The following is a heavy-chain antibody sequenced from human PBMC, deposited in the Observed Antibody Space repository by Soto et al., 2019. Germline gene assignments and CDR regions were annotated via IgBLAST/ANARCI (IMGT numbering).Heavy chain of an antibody. CDR2: MNPNSGNT. Sequence: QVQLVQSGAEVKKPGASVKVSCKASGYTFTSYDINWVRQATGQGLEWMGWMNPNSGNTGYAQKFQGRVTMTRNTSISTAYMELSSLRSEDTAVYYCARRGYSSSWYSYYYYGMDVWGQGTTVTGSS. CDR3: ARRGYSSSWYSYYYYGMDV. V-gene: IGHV1-8*01. D-gene: IGHD6-13*01. J-gene: IGHJ6*02. CDR1: GYTFTSYD.